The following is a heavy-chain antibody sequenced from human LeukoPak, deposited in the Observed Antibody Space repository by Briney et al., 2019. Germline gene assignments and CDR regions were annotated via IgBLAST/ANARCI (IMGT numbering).Heavy chain of an antibody. CDR2: INADGSST. V-gene: IGHV3-74*01. CDR3: APSSLTYSSGWYGY. Sequence: GGSLRLSCAASGFTFSSYWMHWVRHAPGKGLVWVSRINADGSSTSYADSVKGRFTISRDNAKNTLYLQMNSLRAEDTAVYYCAPSSLTYSSGWYGYWGQGTLVTVSS. D-gene: IGHD6-19*01. CDR1: GFTFSSYW. J-gene: IGHJ4*02.